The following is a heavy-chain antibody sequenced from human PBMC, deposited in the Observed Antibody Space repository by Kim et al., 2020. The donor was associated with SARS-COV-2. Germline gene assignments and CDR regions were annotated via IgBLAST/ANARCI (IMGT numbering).Heavy chain of an antibody. CDR2: IIPIFGTA. Sequence: SVKVSCKASGGTFSSYAISWVRQAPGQGLEWMGGIIPIFGTANYAQKFQGRVTITADESPSTAYMELSSLRSEDTAVYYCARALWQNPGYFYYGMDVWGQGTTVSVPS. J-gene: IGHJ6*02. CDR3: ARALWQNPGYFYYGMDV. D-gene: IGHD3-10*01. V-gene: IGHV1-69*13. CDR1: GGTFSSYA.